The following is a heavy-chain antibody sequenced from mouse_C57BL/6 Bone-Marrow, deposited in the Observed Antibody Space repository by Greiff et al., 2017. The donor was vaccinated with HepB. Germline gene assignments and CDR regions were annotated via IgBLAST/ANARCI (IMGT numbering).Heavy chain of an antibody. CDR2: IDPDNGDT. V-gene: IGHV14-4*01. CDR3: TTYGNYDWYFDV. Sequence: VQLKQSGAELVRPGASVKLSCTASGFNIKDDYMHWVKQRPEQGLEWIGWIDPDNGDTEYASKFLGKATITADTSSNTAYLQLSSLTSEDTAVYYCTTYGNYDWYFDVWGTGTTVTVSS. D-gene: IGHD2-10*02. CDR1: GFNIKDDY. J-gene: IGHJ1*03.